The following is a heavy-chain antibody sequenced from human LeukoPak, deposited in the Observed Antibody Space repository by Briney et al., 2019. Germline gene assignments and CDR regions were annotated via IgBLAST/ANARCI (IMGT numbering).Heavy chain of an antibody. V-gene: IGHV3-7*04. D-gene: IGHD6-19*01. Sequence: GRSLILSCAASGFIFSSYWMSWVRQAPGEGLEWVANIKEDGSEKYYVDSVKGRFTISRDNAKNSLYLQMNSLRAEDTAVYYCARDQWLTYWGQGTLVTVSS. J-gene: IGHJ4*02. CDR1: GFIFSSYW. CDR3: ARDQWLTY. CDR2: IKEDGSEK.